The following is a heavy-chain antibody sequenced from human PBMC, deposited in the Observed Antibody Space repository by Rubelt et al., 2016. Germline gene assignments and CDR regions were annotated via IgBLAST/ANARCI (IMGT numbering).Heavy chain of an antibody. J-gene: IGHJ4*02. CDR3: VSDPPRDDSGVHMTNY. CDR1: GFTFSSYS. D-gene: IGHD4-17*01. CDR2: ISTSSSTI. V-gene: IGHV3-48*04. Sequence: AASGFTFSSYSMNWVRQAPGRGLEWVSYISTSSSTIYYADSVKGRFTISRDNAKNSLYLQMNSLRAEDTALYYCVSDPPRDDSGVHMTNYWGQGALVTVSS.